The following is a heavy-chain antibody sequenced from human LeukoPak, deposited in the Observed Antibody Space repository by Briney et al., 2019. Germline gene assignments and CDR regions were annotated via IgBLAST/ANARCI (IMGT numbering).Heavy chain of an antibody. V-gene: IGHV3-23*01. Sequence: GGSLRLSCAASGFTFSSYAMSWVRQAPGKGLEWVSAISGSGGSTYYADSVKGRFTISRDNSKNTLYLQMNSLRAEDTAVYYCATNPEKPPGFPLYSFNFDYWGQGTLVTASS. CDR2: ISGSGGST. CDR3: ATNPEKPPGFPLYSFNFDY. CDR1: GFTFSSYA. D-gene: IGHD6-13*01. J-gene: IGHJ4*02.